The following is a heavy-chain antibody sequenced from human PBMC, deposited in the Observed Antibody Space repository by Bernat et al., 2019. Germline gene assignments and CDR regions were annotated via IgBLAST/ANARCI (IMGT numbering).Heavy chain of an antibody. D-gene: IGHD6-6*01. J-gene: IGHJ6*02. Sequence: QLQLQESGPGLVKPSETLSLTCTVSGGSISSSSYYWGWIRQPPGKGLEWIGSIYYSGSTYYNPSLKSRVTISVDTSKNQFALKLSSVTDADTAVYYCATSGIAARPGNYYYGMDVWGQGTTVAVSS. V-gene: IGHV4-39*01. CDR1: GGSISSSSYY. CDR3: ATSGIAARPGNYYYGMDV. CDR2: IYYSGST.